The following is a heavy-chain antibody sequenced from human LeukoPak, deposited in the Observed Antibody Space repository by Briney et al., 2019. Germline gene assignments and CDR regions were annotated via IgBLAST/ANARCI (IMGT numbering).Heavy chain of an antibody. CDR2: INTNTGSP. J-gene: IGHJ6*02. Sequence: ASVKVSCKASGYTFTRYAMNWVRQAPGQGLEWMGWINTNTGSPTYAQGFTGRFVFSLDTSVSTAYLQISSLKAEDTAVYYCARAWPSSGDYYYGMDVWGQGTTVTVSS. D-gene: IGHD5-12*01. V-gene: IGHV7-4-1*02. CDR1: GYTFTRYA. CDR3: ARAWPSSGDYYYGMDV.